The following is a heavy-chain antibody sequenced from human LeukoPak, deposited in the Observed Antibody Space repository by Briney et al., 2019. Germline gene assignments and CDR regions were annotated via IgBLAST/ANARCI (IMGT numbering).Heavy chain of an antibody. CDR3: VRDGYCSDGGCYAASDI. Sequence: GGSLRLSCAGSGFTFSSYEMNWVRQAPGKGPEWVSYISSGGTSTYYADSVKGRFTISRDNAKSSMYLQMNSLRAEDTAVYYCVRDGYCSDGGCYAASDIWGQGTKVTVSS. V-gene: IGHV3-48*03. CDR1: GFTFSSYE. J-gene: IGHJ3*02. D-gene: IGHD2-15*01. CDR2: ISSGGTST.